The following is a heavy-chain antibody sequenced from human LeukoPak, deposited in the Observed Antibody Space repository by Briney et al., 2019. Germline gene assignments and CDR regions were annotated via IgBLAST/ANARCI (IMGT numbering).Heavy chain of an antibody. Sequence: GTSVKVSCKASGFTFTSSAMQWVRQARGQRLEWIGWIVVGSGNTNYAQKFQERVTITRDMSTSTAYMELSSLRSEDTAVYYCAAVGACCGGDCYYYYYGMDVWGQGTTVTVSS. CDR2: IVVGSGNT. D-gene: IGHD2-21*02. J-gene: IGHJ6*02. CDR1: GFTFTSSA. CDR3: AAVGACCGGDCYYYYYGMDV. V-gene: IGHV1-58*02.